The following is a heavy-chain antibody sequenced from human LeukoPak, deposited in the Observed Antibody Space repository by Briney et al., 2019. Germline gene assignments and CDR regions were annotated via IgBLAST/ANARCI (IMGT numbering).Heavy chain of an antibody. Sequence: SETLSLTCTVSGGSVSSYYWTWIRQPPGQGLEWIGYIYTSGSTTYNPSLENRVTMSVDASKKQFSLKLSSVTAADTAVYYCARGDSRALGAENYWGQGTLVTVSS. D-gene: IGHD1-26*01. J-gene: IGHJ4*02. CDR1: GGSVSSYY. CDR2: IYTSGST. V-gene: IGHV4-4*09. CDR3: ARGDSRALGAENY.